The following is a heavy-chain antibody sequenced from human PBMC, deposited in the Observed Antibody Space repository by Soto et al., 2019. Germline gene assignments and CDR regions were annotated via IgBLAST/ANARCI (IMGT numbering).Heavy chain of an antibody. CDR2: IYPGHSNV. CDR3: ATTPYNSDFYMYY. J-gene: IGHJ4*02. Sequence: GESLKISCQGSGYIFTTYWIGWVRQMPGKGLEWVGIIYPGHSNVEYSPSFQGQVTLSADTSISTAYLQWSSLKASDTAMYYCATTPYNSDFYMYYWGPGAQVTVSS. D-gene: IGHD2-21*02. V-gene: IGHV5-51*01. CDR1: GYIFTTYW.